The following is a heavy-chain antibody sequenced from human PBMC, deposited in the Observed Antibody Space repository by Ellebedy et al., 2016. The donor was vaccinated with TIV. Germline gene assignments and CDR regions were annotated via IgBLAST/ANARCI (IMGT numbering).Heavy chain of an antibody. CDR2: ISSNGGST. D-gene: IGHD6-13*01. V-gene: IGHV3-64D*06. Sequence: PGGSLRLSCSASGFTFSSYAMHWVRQAPGKGLEYVSGISSNGGSTYYADSVKGRFTISRDNSKNTLYLQMSSLRAEDTAVYYCVKEAQQLVVGAFDIWGQGTIVTVSS. J-gene: IGHJ3*02. CDR1: GFTFSSYA. CDR3: VKEAQQLVVGAFDI.